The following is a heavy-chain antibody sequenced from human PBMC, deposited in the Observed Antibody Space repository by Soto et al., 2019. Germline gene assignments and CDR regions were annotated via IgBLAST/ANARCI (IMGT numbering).Heavy chain of an antibody. D-gene: IGHD5-12*01. J-gene: IGHJ4*02. CDR1: GGSFSGYY. CDR2: IYYSGST. V-gene: IGHV4-34*01. CDR3: ARAWDRDGYNSGHFDY. Sequence: SETLSLTCAVYGGSFSGYYWSWIRQPPGKGMELIGYIYYSGSTYYNPSLKSRVTISVYTSKNQFSLKLSSVTAADTAVYYCARAWDRDGYNSGHFDYWGQGTLVTVSS.